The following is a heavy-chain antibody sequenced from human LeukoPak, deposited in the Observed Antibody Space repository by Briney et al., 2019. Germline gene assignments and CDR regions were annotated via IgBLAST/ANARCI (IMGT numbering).Heavy chain of an antibody. Sequence: GGSLRLSCAASGFTFNRYAMHWVRQAPGKGLEWVGLISGNGITTYYLDSVKGRFTISRDNSKNSLYLHMNSLRSEDTALYYCAKDHVYGGADDWGQGTLVTVSS. V-gene: IGHV3-43*02. CDR3: AKDHVYGGADD. D-gene: IGHD4-23*01. J-gene: IGHJ4*02. CDR2: ISGNGITT. CDR1: GFTFNRYA.